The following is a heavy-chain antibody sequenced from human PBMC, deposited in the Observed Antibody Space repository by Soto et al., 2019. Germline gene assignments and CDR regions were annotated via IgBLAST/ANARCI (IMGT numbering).Heavy chain of an antibody. CDR3: AHVYGGYDNFDY. D-gene: IGHD5-12*01. CDR2: IYWDDDK. Sequence: QITLKESGPTLVKPTQTLTLTCTFSGFTLSTSGVGVGWIRQPPGKALEWLALIYWDDDKRYSPSLKSRLTITKDTSKNQVVLTMTNMDPVDTATYYCAHVYGGYDNFDYWGQGTLVTVSS. CDR1: GFTLSTSGVG. J-gene: IGHJ4*02. V-gene: IGHV2-5*02.